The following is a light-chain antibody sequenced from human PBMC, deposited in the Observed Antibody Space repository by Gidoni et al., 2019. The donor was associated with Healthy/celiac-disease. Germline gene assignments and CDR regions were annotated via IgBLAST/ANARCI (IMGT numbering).Light chain of an antibody. CDR2: GNS. V-gene: IGLV1-40*01. J-gene: IGLJ2*01. CDR1: SSNIEGGYD. Sequence: QSVLTQPPSVSGAPGQRLTNSCTGSSSNIEGGYDVHWYQQLPGTAPKLLLYGNSNRPSGVPDRFSGSKSGTSASLAITGLQAEDEADYYCQSYDSSLSGYVVFGGGTKLTVL. CDR3: QSYDSSLSGYVV.